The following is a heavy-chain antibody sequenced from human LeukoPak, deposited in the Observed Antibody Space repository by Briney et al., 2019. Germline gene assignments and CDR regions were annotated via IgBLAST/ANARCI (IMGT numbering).Heavy chain of an antibody. CDR1: GFTFSSYA. Sequence: GGSLRLSCAASGFTFSSYAMHWVRQAPGKGLEWVAVISYDGSNKYYADSVKGRFTISRDNSKNTRYLQMNSLRAEDTAVYYCARSNRLRNWFDPWGQGTLVTVSS. CDR3: ARSNRLRNWFDP. V-gene: IGHV3-30-3*01. CDR2: ISYDGSNK. J-gene: IGHJ5*02. D-gene: IGHD3-16*01.